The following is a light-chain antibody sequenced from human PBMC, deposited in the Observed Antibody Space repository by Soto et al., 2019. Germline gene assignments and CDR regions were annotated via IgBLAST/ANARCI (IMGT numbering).Light chain of an antibody. Sequence: EVVMTQSPGTLSVSPGERAALSCRASQSVSGKLAWYQQKPGQAPRLLIYDSSTRATGIPARFSGSGSGTEFTLTITGLQSEDFALYYCQQYNDWPITFGQGTRLEMK. CDR2: DSS. CDR3: QQYNDWPIT. CDR1: QSVSGK. J-gene: IGKJ5*01. V-gene: IGKV3-15*01.